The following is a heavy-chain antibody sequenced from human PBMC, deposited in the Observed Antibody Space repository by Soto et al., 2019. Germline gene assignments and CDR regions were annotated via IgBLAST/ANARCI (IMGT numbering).Heavy chain of an antibody. J-gene: IGHJ4*02. CDR1: GFTFTSSA. CDR2: IVVGSGNT. D-gene: IGHD3-22*01. Sequence: SVKVSCKASGFTFTSSAVQWVRQARGQRLEWIGWIVVGSGNTNYAQKFQERVTITRDTSTSTAYMELSSLRSEDTAVYYCAAVPSSGYYYADFDYWGQGTLVTVSS. V-gene: IGHV1-58*01. CDR3: AAVPSSGYYYADFDY.